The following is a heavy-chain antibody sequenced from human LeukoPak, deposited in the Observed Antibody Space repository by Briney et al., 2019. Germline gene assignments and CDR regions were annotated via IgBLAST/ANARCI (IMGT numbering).Heavy chain of an antibody. V-gene: IGHV3-30*03. CDR1: GFIFSSYG. Sequence: GGSLRLSCAASGFIFSSYGMHWVRQAPGKGLEGVAVISYVGSDKYYTDSVRGRFTISRDNAKNSLFLQLNSLRVEDTAVYFCAGGLGFLLESWGQGTLVTVSS. J-gene: IGHJ4*02. CDR3: AGGLGFLLES. CDR2: ISYVGSDK. D-gene: IGHD3-3*01.